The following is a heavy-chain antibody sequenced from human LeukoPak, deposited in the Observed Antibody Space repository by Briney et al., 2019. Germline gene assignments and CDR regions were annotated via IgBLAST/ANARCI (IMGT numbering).Heavy chain of an antibody. D-gene: IGHD2-21*01. CDR2: IYTSGST. CDR1: GGSISSYY. CDR3: ARHKVHTNWFDP. J-gene: IGHJ5*02. V-gene: IGHV4-4*07. Sequence: ASETLSLTCTVSGGSISSYYWSWIRQPAGKGLEWIGRIYTSGSTNYNPSLKSRVTMSVDTSKNQFSLKLSSVTAADTAMYYCARHKVHTNWFDPWGQGTLVTVSS.